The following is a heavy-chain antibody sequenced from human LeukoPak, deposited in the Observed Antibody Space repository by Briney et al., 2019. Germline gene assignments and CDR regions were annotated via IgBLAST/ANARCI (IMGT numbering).Heavy chain of an antibody. D-gene: IGHD5-18*01. CDR3: AKDWIQFNRVFDCFDS. CDR1: GFPFETNA. V-gene: IGHV3-23*01. J-gene: IGHJ4*02. Sequence: GGSLRLSCATSGFPFETNAMSWVRQAPGKGLEWVATTGNTETFYADSVTGRFTISRDNSKNTVNLQMNRLRVEDTAIYYCAKDWIQFNRVFDCFDSWGQGTLVTVSS. CDR2: TGNTET.